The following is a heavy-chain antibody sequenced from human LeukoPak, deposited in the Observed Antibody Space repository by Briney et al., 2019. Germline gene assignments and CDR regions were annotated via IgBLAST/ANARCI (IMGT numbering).Heavy chain of an antibody. J-gene: IGHJ4*02. CDR2: ISSSSSYT. D-gene: IGHD3-22*01. Sequence: GGSLRLSCGASGFTFSTYSMNWVRQAPGKGLEWVSSISSSSSYTHYADSVKGRFTISRDNAKNSLYLQMNSLRAEDTAVYYCARFHSSKYPPYYFDYWGQGTLVTVSS. CDR1: GFTFSTYS. CDR3: ARFHSSKYPPYYFDY. V-gene: IGHV3-21*01.